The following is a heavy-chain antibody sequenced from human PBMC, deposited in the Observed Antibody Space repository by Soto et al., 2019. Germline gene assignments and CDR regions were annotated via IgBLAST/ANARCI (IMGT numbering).Heavy chain of an antibody. CDR2: INHSGST. CDR1: GGSFSGYY. Sequence: PSETLCLTCAVYGGSFSGYYWSWIRQSPGKGLEWIGEINHSGSTNYRPSLKSRVSISVATSKNHFSLKLSAVTAADTAVYYCARGGGDGYSGSDYYYFGYWTQGALVT. V-gene: IGHV4-34*01. D-gene: IGHD5-12*01. J-gene: IGHJ4*02. CDR3: ARGGGDGYSGSDYYYFGY.